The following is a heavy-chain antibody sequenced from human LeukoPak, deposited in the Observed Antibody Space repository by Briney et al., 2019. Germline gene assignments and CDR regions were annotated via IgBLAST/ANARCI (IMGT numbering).Heavy chain of an antibody. Sequence: ASVKVSCKASGGTFSSYAISWVRQAPGQGLEWKGRIIPILGIANYAQKFQGRVTITADKSTSTAYMELSSLRSEDTAVYYCARGTYYDILTGSRTYNWFDPWGQGTLVTVSS. CDR1: GGTFSSYA. V-gene: IGHV1-69*04. CDR3: ARGTYYDILTGSRTYNWFDP. J-gene: IGHJ5*02. D-gene: IGHD3-9*01. CDR2: IIPILGIA.